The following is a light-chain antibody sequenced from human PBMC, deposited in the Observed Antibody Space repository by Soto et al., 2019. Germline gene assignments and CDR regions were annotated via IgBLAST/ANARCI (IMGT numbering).Light chain of an antibody. J-gene: IGKJ1*01. CDR1: QSVNSAY. CDR2: GAS. Sequence: EIVLTQSPGTLSLSPGEGATLSCRASQSVNSAYLAWYQQRRGQGPRLLIYGASSRAAGIPDRFSGSGSGTDFTLTISRLEPEDFAVYYCQQYGNSRWSLGQGTKVDIK. CDR3: QQYGNSRWS. V-gene: IGKV3-20*01.